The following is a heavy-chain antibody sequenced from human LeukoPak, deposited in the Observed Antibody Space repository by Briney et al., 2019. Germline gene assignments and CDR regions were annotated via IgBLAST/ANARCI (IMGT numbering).Heavy chain of an antibody. CDR3: ARGVVITGLDY. J-gene: IGHJ4*02. V-gene: IGHV4-59*01. CDR2: IYSSGNT. D-gene: IGHD3-3*01. Sequence: SETLSLTCTVSGGSISSYYWSWIRQPPGKGLEWIGSIYSSGNTNYNPSLKSRVTISVDTSKNQFSLMLTSVTAADTAVYYCARGVVITGLDYWGQGTLVTVSS. CDR1: GGSISSYY.